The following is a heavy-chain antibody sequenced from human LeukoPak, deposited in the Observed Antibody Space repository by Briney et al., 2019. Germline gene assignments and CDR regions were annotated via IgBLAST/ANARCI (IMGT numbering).Heavy chain of an antibody. CDR2: ISGSGGST. CDR1: GFTFSSYA. D-gene: IGHD2-21*02. Sequence: GGSLRLSCAAPGFTFSSYAMSWVRQAPGKGLEWVSAISGSGGSTYYADSVKGRFTISRDNSKNTLYLQMNSLRAEDTAVYYCAKGSDSGYYYYYMDVWGKGTTVTVSS. V-gene: IGHV3-23*01. CDR3: AKGSDSGYYYYYMDV. J-gene: IGHJ6*03.